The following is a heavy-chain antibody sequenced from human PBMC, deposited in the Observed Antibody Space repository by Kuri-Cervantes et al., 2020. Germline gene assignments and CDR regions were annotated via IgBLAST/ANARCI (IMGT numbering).Heavy chain of an antibody. Sequence: GESLKISCAASGFTFSSYGMHWVRQAPGKGLEWVAVISYDGSNKYYADSVKGRFTISRDNSKNTLYLQMNSLRAEDTAVYYCATPFWSGYYPWGQGTLVTVSS. J-gene: IGHJ5*02. CDR2: ISYDGSNK. V-gene: IGHV3-30*03. CDR1: GFTFSSYG. CDR3: ATPFWSGYYP. D-gene: IGHD3-3*01.